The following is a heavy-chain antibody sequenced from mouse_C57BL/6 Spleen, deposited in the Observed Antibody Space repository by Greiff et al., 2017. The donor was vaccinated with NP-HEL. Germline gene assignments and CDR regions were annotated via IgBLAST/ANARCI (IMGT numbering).Heavy chain of an antibody. CDR2: ISDGGSYT. CDR1: GFTFSSYD. CDR3: AREDLPPMDY. V-gene: IGHV5-4*01. J-gene: IGHJ4*01. Sequence: EVKLMESGGGLVKPGGSLKLSCAAYGFTFSSYDMSWVRQTPEKRLEWVATISDGGSYTYYPDNVKGRFTISRDNAKNNLYLQMSHLKSEDTAMYYCAREDLPPMDYWGQGTSVTVSS. D-gene: IGHD2-1*01.